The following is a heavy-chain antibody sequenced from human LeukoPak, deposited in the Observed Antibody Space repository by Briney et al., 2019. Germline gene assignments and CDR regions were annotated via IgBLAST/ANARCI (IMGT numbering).Heavy chain of an antibody. CDR3: ARGKYSSGWYVISDY. V-gene: IGHV4-4*07. D-gene: IGHD6-19*01. J-gene: IGHJ4*02. CDR1: GGSISSYY. Sequence: PSETLSLTCTVSGGSISSYYWSWIRQPAGKGLEWIGRIYTSGSTNYNPSLKSRVTMSVDTSKNQFSLKLSSVTAADTAVYYCARGKYSSGWYVISDYWGQGTLVTVSS. CDR2: IYTSGST.